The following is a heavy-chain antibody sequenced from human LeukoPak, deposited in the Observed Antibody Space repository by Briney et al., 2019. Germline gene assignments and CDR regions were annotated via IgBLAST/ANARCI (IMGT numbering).Heavy chain of an antibody. CDR2: ISGSGGST. CDR3: AKAYCGGDCYTFDY. Sequence: GGSLRLSCAASGFTFSSYGMHWVRQAPGKGLEWVSAISGSGGSTYYADSVKGRFTISRDNSKNTLYLQMNSLRAEDTAVYYCAKAYCGGDCYTFDYWGQGTLVTVSS. CDR1: GFTFSSYG. D-gene: IGHD2-21*02. J-gene: IGHJ4*02. V-gene: IGHV3-23*01.